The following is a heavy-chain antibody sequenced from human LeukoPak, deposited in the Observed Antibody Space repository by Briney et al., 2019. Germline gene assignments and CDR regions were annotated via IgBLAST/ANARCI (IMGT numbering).Heavy chain of an antibody. CDR1: GYTLTGYY. CDR3: AGGYGGISDY. Sequence: GASVTVSCMASGYTLTGYYMHWVRQAPGHGLEWMGWINPNSGGTNYAQKFQGRVTMTRDTSISTAYMELSGLRSDDTAVYYCAGGYGGISDYWGQGTLVTVSS. J-gene: IGHJ4*02. D-gene: IGHD5-12*01. CDR2: INPNSGGT. V-gene: IGHV1-2*02.